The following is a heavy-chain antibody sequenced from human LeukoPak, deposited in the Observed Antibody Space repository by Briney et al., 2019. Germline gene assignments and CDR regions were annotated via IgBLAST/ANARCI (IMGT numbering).Heavy chain of an antibody. J-gene: IGHJ4*02. Sequence: GGFLRLSCAVSGFTVSSNYMSWVRQAPGKGLEWVSVIYSGGSTYYADSVKDRFTISRDNSKNTLYLQMNSLRAEDTAVYYCARDLISSGPRFDYWGQGTLATVSS. CDR1: GFTVSSNY. D-gene: IGHD6-19*01. CDR2: IYSGGST. V-gene: IGHV3-66*01. CDR3: ARDLISSGPRFDY.